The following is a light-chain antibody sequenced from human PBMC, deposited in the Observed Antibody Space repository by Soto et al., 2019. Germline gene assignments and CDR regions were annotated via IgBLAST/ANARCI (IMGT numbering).Light chain of an antibody. CDR1: QVTSRY. V-gene: IGKV3-20*01. J-gene: IGKJ5*01. CDR2: GAS. Sequence: ENVLTQSPGTLAFSPWERATLSCSASQVTSRYLSWYQQRPGQAPRLLIYGASSRATGIPDRFSGSGSGTDFTLTISRLEPEDFAVYYCQQYSTSPISFGQGTRLEIK. CDR3: QQYSTSPIS.